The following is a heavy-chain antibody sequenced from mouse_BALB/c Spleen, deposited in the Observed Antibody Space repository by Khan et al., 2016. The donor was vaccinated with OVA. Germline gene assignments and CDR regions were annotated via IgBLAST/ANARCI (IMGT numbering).Heavy chain of an antibody. V-gene: IGHV1-81*01. CDR3: ARVDGYYVYFDY. Sequence: QVQLQQSGPELVKPGASVKMSCKASGYTFTYYVITWVKQRTGQGLEWIGEIYPGSDNAYYNERFKGKATLTADKSSNTTLMQLSSLTSEDSAVYFCARVDGYYVYFDYWGQGTTLTVSS. J-gene: IGHJ2*01. D-gene: IGHD2-3*01. CDR2: IYPGSDNA. CDR1: GYTFTYYV.